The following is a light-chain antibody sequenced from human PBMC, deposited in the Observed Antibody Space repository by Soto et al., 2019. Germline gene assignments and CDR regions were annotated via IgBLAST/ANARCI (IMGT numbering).Light chain of an antibody. CDR3: QQYANSFT. CDR2: GAS. J-gene: IGKJ3*01. Sequence: EIVLTQSPGTLSLSPGERATLSCSASRNISNNYLAWYQQTAGQAPRLLIFGASTRSTGIPDRFRGSGSGTDFTLTISRLEPADFGVYYCQQYANSFTFGPGTKVDIK. V-gene: IGKV3-20*01. CDR1: RNISNNY.